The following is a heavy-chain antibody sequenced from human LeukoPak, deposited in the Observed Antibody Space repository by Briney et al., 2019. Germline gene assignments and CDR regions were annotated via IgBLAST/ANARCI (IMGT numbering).Heavy chain of an antibody. D-gene: IGHD2-21*02. J-gene: IGHJ4*02. V-gene: IGHV5-51*07. CDR3: ARQTAMGRSVDY. CDR2: ISPSDSET. Sequence: GDPLKISCNASGYCFTSYWIGWVHHMPRKRLEWLGIISPSDSETRYTPSFQGQVTISVDKALTTAYLQRNSLKASDTAMYYCARQTAMGRSVDYWGQGTLVTVSS. CDR1: GYCFTSYW.